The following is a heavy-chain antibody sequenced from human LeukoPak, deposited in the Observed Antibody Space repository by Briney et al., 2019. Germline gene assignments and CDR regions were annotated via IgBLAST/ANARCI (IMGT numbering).Heavy chain of an antibody. J-gene: IGHJ4*02. V-gene: IGHV4-59*08. D-gene: IGHD7-27*01. Sequence: SETLSLTCTVSGDSITNYYWNWIRQPPGKGLEWIGYISYSGSTQYSPSLKSRVTISVDTSNNQFSLKLSSVTAADTAMYYCARQVNWDYFDYWGQGPLVTVSS. CDR2: ISYSGST. CDR1: GDSITNYY. CDR3: ARQVNWDYFDY.